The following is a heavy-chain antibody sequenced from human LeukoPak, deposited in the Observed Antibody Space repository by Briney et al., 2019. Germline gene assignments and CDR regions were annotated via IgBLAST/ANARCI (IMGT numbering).Heavy chain of an antibody. D-gene: IGHD2-2*01. CDR2: ISGGGGST. CDR1: GFTFSTYA. Sequence: GGSLRLPCAASGFTFSTYAMSWVRQAPGKGLEWVSSISGGGGSTYYADSVKGRFTTSRDNSKNTLYLQMNSLRAEDTALYYCAKAESHCSSTSCSYYFDYWGQGTLVTVSS. J-gene: IGHJ4*02. V-gene: IGHV3-23*01. CDR3: AKAESHCSSTSCSYYFDY.